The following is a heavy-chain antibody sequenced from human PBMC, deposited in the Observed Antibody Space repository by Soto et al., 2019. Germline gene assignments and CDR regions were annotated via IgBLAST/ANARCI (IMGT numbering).Heavy chain of an antibody. Sequence: QVQLQESGPGLVKPSQTLSLTCTVSGGSISSGGYYWSWIRQHPGKGLAWIGYIYYSERTYYNPSLKSRFTISVDTSKNEFSLKLHSVTAAYPAVYYCARELGSSSWSRGYAFAIWGPGTMVTFSS. V-gene: IGHV4-31*03. CDR2: IYYSERT. D-gene: IGHD6-13*01. CDR1: GGSISSGGYY. J-gene: IGHJ3*02. CDR3: ARELGSSSWSRGYAFAI.